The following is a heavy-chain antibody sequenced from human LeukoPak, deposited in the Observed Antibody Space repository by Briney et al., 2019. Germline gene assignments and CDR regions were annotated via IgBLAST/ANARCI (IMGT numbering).Heavy chain of an antibody. Sequence: SETLSLTCTVSGGSISSYYWSWIRQPPGKGLEWIGYIYYSGSTNYNPSLKSRVTISVDTSKNQFSLKLSSVTAADTAVYYCARAMRESDDIVVVVAAMTPYYFDYWGQGTLVTVSP. V-gene: IGHV4-59*01. D-gene: IGHD2-15*01. J-gene: IGHJ4*02. CDR1: GGSISSYY. CDR2: IYYSGST. CDR3: ARAMRESDDIVVVVAAMTPYYFDY.